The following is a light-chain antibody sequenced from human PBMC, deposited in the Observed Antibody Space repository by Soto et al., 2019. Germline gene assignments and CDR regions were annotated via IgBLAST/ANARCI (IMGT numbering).Light chain of an antibody. CDR1: SSEVGSYNY. J-gene: IGLJ1*01. CDR3: SSYAGSNNKV. V-gene: IGLV2-8*01. Sequence: QSVLTQPPSASGSPGQSVTISCTGTSSEVGSYNYVSWYQQHPGKAPKLMIYEVTKRPSGVPDRFSGSKSGNTASLTVSGLQADDEADYYCSSYAGSNNKVFGTGTKVTVL. CDR2: EVT.